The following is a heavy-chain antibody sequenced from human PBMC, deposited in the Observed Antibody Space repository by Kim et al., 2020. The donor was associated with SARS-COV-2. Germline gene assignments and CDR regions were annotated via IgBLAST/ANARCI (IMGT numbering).Heavy chain of an antibody. Sequence: GGSLRLSCAASGFAFSSFAMNWVRQAPGKGLEWVSSISNTGSHTYYADSMKGRFTISRDSSKNTLSLQMNSLRADDTAIYYCAKDRSANPNGGFDSWGQGTLVTVSS. CDR1: GFAFSSFA. J-gene: IGHJ4*02. V-gene: IGHV3-23*01. CDR2: ISNTGSHT. CDR3: AKDRSANPNGGFDS. D-gene: IGHD6-19*01.